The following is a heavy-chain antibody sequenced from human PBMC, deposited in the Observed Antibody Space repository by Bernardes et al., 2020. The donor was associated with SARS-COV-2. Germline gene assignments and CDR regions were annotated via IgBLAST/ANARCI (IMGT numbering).Heavy chain of an antibody. Sequence: ASVKVSCKASGYTFTIYGISWVRQAPGQGLEWMGWISGYNGNTNYAQKFQDRLTVTTDTSTFTAYMELRDLRSDDTAVYYCARDSNWNDFDSWGQGTLVTVSS. D-gene: IGHD1-20*01. V-gene: IGHV1-18*01. CDR1: GYTFTIYG. J-gene: IGHJ4*02. CDR3: ARDSNWNDFDS. CDR2: ISGYNGNT.